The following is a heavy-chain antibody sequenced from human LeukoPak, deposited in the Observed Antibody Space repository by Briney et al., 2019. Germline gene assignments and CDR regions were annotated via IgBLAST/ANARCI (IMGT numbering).Heavy chain of an antibody. CDR1: GGSFSGYY. V-gene: IGHV4-34*01. J-gene: IGHJ4*02. D-gene: IGHD3-3*01. CDR3: ARREMYYDFWSGYYKGGFDY. CDR2: INHSGST. Sequence: PSETLSLTCAVYGGSFSGYYWSWIRQPPGKGLEWIGEINHSGSTNYNPSLKSRVTISVDTSKNQFSLKLSSVTAADTAVYYCARREMYYDFWSGYYKGGFDYWGQGTLVTVSS.